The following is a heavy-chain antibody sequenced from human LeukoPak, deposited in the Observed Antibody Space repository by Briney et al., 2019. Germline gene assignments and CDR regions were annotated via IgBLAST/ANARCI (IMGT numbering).Heavy chain of an antibody. Sequence: GGSLRLSCAASGFTFSSYIMNWVRQAPGKGLEWVSSISSDSSYIYYADPVKGRFTISRDNAKNSPYLQMNSLRAEDTAVYYCARGSVGGGNYFDYWGQGTLVTVSS. D-gene: IGHD3-16*01. V-gene: IGHV3-21*01. CDR1: GFTFSSYI. CDR2: ISSDSSYI. CDR3: ARGSVGGGNYFDY. J-gene: IGHJ4*02.